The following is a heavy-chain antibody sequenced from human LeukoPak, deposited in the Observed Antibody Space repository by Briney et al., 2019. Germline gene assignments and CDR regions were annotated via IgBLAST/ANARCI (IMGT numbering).Heavy chain of an antibody. V-gene: IGHV3-21*01. CDR2: ISSSSSYI. Sequence: GGSLRLSCAASGFTFSSYSMNWVRQAPGKGLEWVSSISSSSSYIYYADSVKGRSTISRDNAKNSLYLQMNSLRAEDTAVYYCARDHPDYGDYVDYWGQGTLVTVSS. CDR1: GFTFSSYS. D-gene: IGHD4-17*01. CDR3: ARDHPDYGDYVDY. J-gene: IGHJ4*02.